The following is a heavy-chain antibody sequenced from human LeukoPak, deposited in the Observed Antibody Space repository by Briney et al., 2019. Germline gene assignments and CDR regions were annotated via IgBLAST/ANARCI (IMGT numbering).Heavy chain of an antibody. CDR2: INHSGST. J-gene: IGHJ6*03. D-gene: IGHD4-23*01. Sequence: SETLSLTCAVYSGSFSGYYWNWIRQPPGKGLEWIGEINHSGSTNYNPSLKSRVTISVDTSKNQFSLKVNSVTAADTAVYYCATRPTPPYYYYYMDVWGKGTTVTVSS. V-gene: IGHV4-34*01. CDR3: ATRPTPPYYYYYMDV. CDR1: SGSFSGYY.